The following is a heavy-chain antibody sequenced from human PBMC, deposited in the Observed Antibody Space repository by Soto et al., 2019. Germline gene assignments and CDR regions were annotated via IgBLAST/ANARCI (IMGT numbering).Heavy chain of an antibody. J-gene: IGHJ6*02. CDR3: ARDGFIVGATWGSGYYYGMDV. CDR1: GFSLSTSGMC. CDR2: IDWDDDK. Sequence: GSGPTLVNPTQTLTLTCTFSGFSLSTSGMCVSWIRQPPGTALEWLALIDWDDDKYYSTSLKTRLTISKDTSKNQVLLTMTNMDPVDTATYYCARDGFIVGATWGSGYYYGMDVWGQGTTVTVSS. V-gene: IGHV2-70*01. D-gene: IGHD1-26*01.